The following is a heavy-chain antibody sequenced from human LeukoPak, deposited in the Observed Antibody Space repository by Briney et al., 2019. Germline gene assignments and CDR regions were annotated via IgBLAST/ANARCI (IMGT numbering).Heavy chain of an antibody. CDR3: AREQPAGSTDY. Sequence: PGGSLRLSCAASGFVFNTYSMHWVRQAPGKGLECVSAISGDGGGTYYANSVKGRFTIPRDNSKNTLYLQMGSLRPDDTALYYCAREQPAGSTDYWGQGTLVTVSS. D-gene: IGHD2-2*01. V-gene: IGHV3-64*01. J-gene: IGHJ4*02. CDR2: ISGDGGGT. CDR1: GFVFNTYS.